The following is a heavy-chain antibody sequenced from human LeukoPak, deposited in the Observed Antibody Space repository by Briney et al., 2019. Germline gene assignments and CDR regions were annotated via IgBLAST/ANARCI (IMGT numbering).Heavy chain of an antibody. CDR2: ISGSGGST. D-gene: IGHD3-10*01. V-gene: IGHV3-23*01. CDR1: GFTFSSYA. Sequence: GKSLRLSCAASGFTFSSYAMSWVRQAPGKGLEWVSAISGSGGSTYYADSVKGRFTISRDNSKNTLYLQMNSLRAEDTAVYYCAKAMVRGVIITSVDYWGQGTLVTVSS. CDR3: AKAMVRGVIITSVDY. J-gene: IGHJ4*02.